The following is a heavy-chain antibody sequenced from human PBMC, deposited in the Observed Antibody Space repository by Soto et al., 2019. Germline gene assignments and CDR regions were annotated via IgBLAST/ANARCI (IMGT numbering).Heavy chain of an antibody. Sequence: VQLVESGGGLVQPGGSLRLSCTASGFAFSSYWMNWVRRATGKGLEWVASIEEDGNERYYVDSVKGRFTISRDNAMNSVYLQRNSLRAEDTAIYYCARAPQVTTFHYGMDVSDQGTTVTVSS. V-gene: IGHV3-7*05. J-gene: IGHJ6*02. D-gene: IGHD2-21*02. CDR2: IEEDGNER. CDR1: GFAFSSYW. CDR3: ARAPQVTTFHYGMDV.